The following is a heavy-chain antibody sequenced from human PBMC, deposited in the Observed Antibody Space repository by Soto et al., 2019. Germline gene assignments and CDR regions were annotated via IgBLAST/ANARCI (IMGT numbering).Heavy chain of an antibody. J-gene: IGHJ4*02. CDR1: GFTFSSYG. V-gene: IGHV3-30*18. Sequence: GGSLRLSCAASGFTFSSYGMHWVRQAPGKGLEWVAVISYDGSNKYYADSVKGRFTISRDNSKNTLYLQMNSLRAEDTAVYYCAKDHYYDSSGPDYWGQGTLVTVSS. CDR2: ISYDGSNK. CDR3: AKDHYYDSSGPDY. D-gene: IGHD3-22*01.